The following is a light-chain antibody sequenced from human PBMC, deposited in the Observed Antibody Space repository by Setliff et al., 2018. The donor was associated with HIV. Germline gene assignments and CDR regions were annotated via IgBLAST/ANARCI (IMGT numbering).Light chain of an antibody. CDR2: DVD. Sequence: QSALTQPASVSGSPGQSITISCSGTSSDVGGYYLVSWYQQDPGKVPKLIIYDVDKRPSGISNRFSGSKSGNTASLTISGLQAEDEADYYCCSTAGGSTFFVFGTGTKVTVL. CDR3: CSTAGGSTFFV. J-gene: IGLJ1*01. V-gene: IGLV2-23*02. CDR1: SSDVGGYYL.